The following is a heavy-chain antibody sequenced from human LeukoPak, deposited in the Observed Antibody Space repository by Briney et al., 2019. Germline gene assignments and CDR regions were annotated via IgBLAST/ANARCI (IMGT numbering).Heavy chain of an antibody. V-gene: IGHV4-39*07. J-gene: IGHJ6*04. D-gene: IGHD3-10*01. Sequence: SETLSLTCTVSGGSISSSSYYWGWIRQPPGKGLEWIGSIYYSGSTNYNPSLKSRVTMSVDTSKNQFSLKLSSVTAADTAVYYCARGRGGSGEDVWGKGTTVTISS. CDR1: GGSISSSSYY. CDR2: IYYSGST. CDR3: ARGRGGSGEDV.